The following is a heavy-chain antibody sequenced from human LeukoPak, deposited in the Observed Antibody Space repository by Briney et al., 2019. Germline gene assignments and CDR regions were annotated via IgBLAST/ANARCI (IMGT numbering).Heavy chain of an antibody. Sequence: GSLRLSCVGSGFTVSSNYMSWVRQAPGKGLEWVSVIYSSGSTFHADSVKGRFSISRDTSKNTLYLQMKSLRAEDTAVYYCARSYGDPLFDYWGQGTLVTVSA. J-gene: IGHJ4*02. CDR2: IYSSGST. D-gene: IGHD4-17*01. CDR1: GFTVSSNY. V-gene: IGHV3-66*01. CDR3: ARSYGDPLFDY.